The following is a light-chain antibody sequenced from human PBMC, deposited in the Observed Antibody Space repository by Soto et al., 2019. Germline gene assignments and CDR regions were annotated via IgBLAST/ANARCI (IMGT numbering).Light chain of an antibody. CDR1: QGISNY. J-gene: IGKJ5*01. CDR3: FQRSNWPPIT. CDR2: AAS. Sequence: DIQMTQSPSSLSASVGDRVTITCRASQGISNYLAWYQQKPGKVPKLLIYAASTLQSGVPSRFSGSGSGTDFTLTISSLEPEDFAVYYCFQRSNWPPITLGQGTRLEIK. V-gene: IGKV1-27*01.